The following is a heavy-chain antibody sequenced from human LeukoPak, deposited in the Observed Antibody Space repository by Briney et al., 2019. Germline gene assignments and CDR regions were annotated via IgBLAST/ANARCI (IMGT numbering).Heavy chain of an antibody. J-gene: IGHJ4*02. Sequence: SETLSLTCTVSGGSISSGGYYWSWIRQHPGKGLEWIGYIYYSGSTYYNPSLKSRVTISVDTSKNQFSLKLSSVTAADTAVYYCARGPDYYDSSGYFSDYWGQGTLVTVSS. V-gene: IGHV4-31*03. CDR2: IYYSGST. CDR3: ARGPDYYDSSGYFSDY. D-gene: IGHD3-22*01. CDR1: GGSISSGGYY.